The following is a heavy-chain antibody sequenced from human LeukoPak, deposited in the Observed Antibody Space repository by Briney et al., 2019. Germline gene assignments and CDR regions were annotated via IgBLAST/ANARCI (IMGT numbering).Heavy chain of an antibody. CDR3: ARHGVGFSSWYLGVDRWLRGGLTYNWFDP. D-gene: IGHD6-13*01. V-gene: IGHV7-4-1*02. Sequence: ASVKVSCKASGYTFSNYTINWVRLAPGQGLEWMGWIDTNTGNPTYAQGFAGRFVFSLDTSVTTTYLQISSLKAEDTAVYYCARHGVGFSSWYLGVDRWLRGGLTYNWFDPWGQGTLVTVSS. CDR1: GYTFSNYT. CDR2: IDTNTGNP. J-gene: IGHJ5*02.